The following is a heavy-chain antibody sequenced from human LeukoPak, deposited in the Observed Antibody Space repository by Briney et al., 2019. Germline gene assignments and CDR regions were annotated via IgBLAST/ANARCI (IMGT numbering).Heavy chain of an antibody. D-gene: IGHD1-1*01. Sequence: SVKVSCKASGGTFSSYAISWVRQAPGQGLEWMGGIIPIFGTANYAQKFQGRVTITADKSTSTAYMELSSLRSDDTAVYYCARDVQGEEDYWGQGTLVTVSS. V-gene: IGHV1-69*06. J-gene: IGHJ4*02. CDR3: ARDVQGEEDY. CDR1: GGTFSSYA. CDR2: IIPIFGTA.